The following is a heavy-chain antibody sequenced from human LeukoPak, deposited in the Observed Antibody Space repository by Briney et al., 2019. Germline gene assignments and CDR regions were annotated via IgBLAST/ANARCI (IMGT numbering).Heavy chain of an antibody. Sequence: SETLSLTCTVSGGSISSYYWTWIRQPPGKGLVWIGYIYYSGNTNYNPSLKSRVTISVDTSKNQFSLKLSSVTAADTAVYYCARGGGFDMGGYYFDYWGQGTLVTVSS. D-gene: IGHD5-12*01. J-gene: IGHJ4*02. V-gene: IGHV4-59*01. CDR3: ARGGGFDMGGYYFDY. CDR2: IYYSGNT. CDR1: GGSISSYY.